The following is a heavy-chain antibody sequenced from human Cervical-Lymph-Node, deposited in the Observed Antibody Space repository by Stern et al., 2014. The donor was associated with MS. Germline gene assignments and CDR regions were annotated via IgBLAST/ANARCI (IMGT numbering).Heavy chain of an antibody. CDR3: ARAIFGVNTAAMAPDAFDS. D-gene: IGHD3-3*01. Sequence: VQLVESGGGLIQPGGSLRLSCAAPGFTVSKNYMSWDRQAPGKGLEGVSLIYTDCSTCYAGSVKGQFTISRDSSKNMLFLQMNSLRSEDTAMYYCARAIFGVNTAAMAPDAFDSWGQGTMVTVSS. J-gene: IGHJ3*01. V-gene: IGHV3-53*01. CDR2: IYTDCST. CDR1: GFTVSKNY.